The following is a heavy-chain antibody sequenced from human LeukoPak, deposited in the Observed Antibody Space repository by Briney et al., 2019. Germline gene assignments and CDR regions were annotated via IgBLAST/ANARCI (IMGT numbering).Heavy chain of an antibody. Sequence: GGSLRLSCAASGFPFSSYAMSWVRQAPGKGLGGVSYISSSSSTIYYADSVKGRFTISRDNAKNSLYLQMNSLRAEDTAVYYCARNYDILTGHFDYWGQGTLVTVSS. CDR1: GFPFSSYA. CDR2: ISSSSSTI. D-gene: IGHD3-9*01. V-gene: IGHV3-48*04. CDR3: ARNYDILTGHFDY. J-gene: IGHJ4*02.